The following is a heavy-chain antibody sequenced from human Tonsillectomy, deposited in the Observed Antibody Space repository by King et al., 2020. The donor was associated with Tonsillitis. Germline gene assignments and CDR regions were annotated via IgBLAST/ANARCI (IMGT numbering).Heavy chain of an antibody. J-gene: IGHJ6*02. D-gene: IGHD4-11*01. CDR2: IRYDGSKK. CDR1: GFSFSSSG. CDR3: AKDYSNYGMDV. Sequence: VQLVESGGGVVQPGGSLRLSCAASGFSFSSSGMHWARQAPGKGLEWVAFIRYDGSKKYYADSEKGRFTISRDNSKNTLYLQMNNLRAEDTAVYYCAKDYSNYGMDVWGPGTTVTVSS. V-gene: IGHV3-30*02.